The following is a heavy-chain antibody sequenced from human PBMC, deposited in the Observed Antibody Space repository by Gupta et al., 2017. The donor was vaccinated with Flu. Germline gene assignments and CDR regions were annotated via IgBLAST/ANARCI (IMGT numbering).Heavy chain of an antibody. D-gene: IGHD1-26*01. Sequence: GDYMHWVRQAPGQGLEWMGRINPNSGGTKYAQMFQGRVTMTRDTSISTAYMELSRLKSDDTAVYYCARDKPQELLRWFDPWGQGTLVTVSS. CDR1: GDY. J-gene: IGHJ5*02. CDR2: INPNSGGT. V-gene: IGHV1-2*06. CDR3: ARDKPQELLRWFDP.